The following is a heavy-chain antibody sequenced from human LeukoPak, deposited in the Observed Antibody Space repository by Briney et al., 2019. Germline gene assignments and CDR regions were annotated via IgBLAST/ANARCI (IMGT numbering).Heavy chain of an antibody. D-gene: IGHD2-2*01. CDR3: ARDQEDIVVVPAP. Sequence: ASVKVSCKASGYTFTGYYMHWVRQAPGQGLEWMGWINPNSGGTNYAQKFQGRVTMTRDTSISTAYMELSRLRSDDTAVYYCARDQEDIVVVPAPWGQGTMVTVSS. CDR2: INPNSGGT. CDR1: GYTFTGYY. V-gene: IGHV1-2*02. J-gene: IGHJ3*01.